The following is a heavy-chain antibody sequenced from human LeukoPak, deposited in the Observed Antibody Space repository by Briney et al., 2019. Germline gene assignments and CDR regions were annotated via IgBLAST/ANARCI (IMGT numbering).Heavy chain of an antibody. CDR2: ISYDGSNK. D-gene: IGHD6-25*01. V-gene: IGHV3-30*18. CDR3: AKDESGDY. CDR1: GFTFSSYG. J-gene: IGHJ4*02. Sequence: GGSLRLSCAASGFTFSSYGMHWDRQAPGKGLEWVAVISYDGSNKYYADPVKGRFTISRDNSKNTLYLQMNSLRAEDTAVYYCAKDESGDYWGQGTLVTVSS.